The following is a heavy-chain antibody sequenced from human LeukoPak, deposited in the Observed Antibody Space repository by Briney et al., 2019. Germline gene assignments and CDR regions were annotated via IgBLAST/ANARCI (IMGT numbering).Heavy chain of an antibody. CDR3: AKRVVIKSTDYFYYYIHV. D-gene: IGHD3-3*01. V-gene: IGHV3-30*02. Sequence: SGGSLRLSCEASGFSFSDYGMHWVRQAPGKGLEWVAFIRYDGSNKYYADSVKGRFTVSRDNSQSTPYLQMNSLRVEDTAVYYCAKRVVIKSTDYFYYYIHVWGKGTTVTVSS. J-gene: IGHJ6*03. CDR1: GFSFSDYG. CDR2: IRYDGSNK.